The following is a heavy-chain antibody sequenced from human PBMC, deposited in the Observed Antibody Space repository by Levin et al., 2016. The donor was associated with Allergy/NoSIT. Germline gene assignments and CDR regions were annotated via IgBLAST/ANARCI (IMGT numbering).Heavy chain of an antibody. CDR2: IYPGDSDT. D-gene: IGHD3-22*01. J-gene: IGHJ3*02. CDR3: ASYLNYYDSKGDDAFDI. CDR1: GYSFTSYW. Sequence: GESLKISCKGSGYSFTSYWIGWVRQMPGKGLEWMGIIYPGDSDTRYSPSFQGQVTISADKSISTAYLQWSSLKASDTAMYYCASYLNYYDSKGDDAFDIWGQGTMVTVSS. V-gene: IGHV5-51*01.